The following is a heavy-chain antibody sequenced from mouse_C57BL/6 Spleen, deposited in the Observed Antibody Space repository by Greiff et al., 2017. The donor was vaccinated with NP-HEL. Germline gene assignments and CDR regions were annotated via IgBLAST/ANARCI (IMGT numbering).Heavy chain of an antibody. CDR2: IYPGDGDT. Sequence: VQLQQSGAELVKPGASVKISCKASGYAFSSYWMNWVKQRPGKGLEWIGQIYPGDGDTNYNGKFKGKATLTADESSSTAYMQLSSLTSEDSAVYCCASDYYGSYYFDYWGQGTTLTVSS. V-gene: IGHV1-80*01. J-gene: IGHJ2*01. CDR1: GYAFSSYW. D-gene: IGHD1-1*01. CDR3: ASDYYGSYYFDY.